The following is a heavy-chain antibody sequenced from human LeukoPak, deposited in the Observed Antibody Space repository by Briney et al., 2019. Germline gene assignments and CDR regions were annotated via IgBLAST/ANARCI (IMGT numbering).Heavy chain of an antibody. D-gene: IGHD6-19*01. CDR1: GYTFTSYG. Sequence: ASVKVSCKASGYTFTSYGISWVRQAPGQGLEWMGWNSAYNGNTNYAQKLQGRVTMTTDTSTSTAYMELRSLRYDDTAVYYCAIAWGQLLVQGSPDLFDPWGQGALVTGSS. J-gene: IGHJ5*01. CDR3: AIAWGQLLVQGSPDLFDP. CDR2: NSAYNGNT. V-gene: IGHV1-18*01.